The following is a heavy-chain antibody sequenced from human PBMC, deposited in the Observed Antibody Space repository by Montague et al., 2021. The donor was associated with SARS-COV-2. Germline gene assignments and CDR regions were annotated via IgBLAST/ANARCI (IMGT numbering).Heavy chain of an antibody. CDR2: TFYNGST. V-gene: IGHV4-59*01. CDR1: FGSISTYY. Sequence: SETLSLTCTVSFGSISTYYWSWIRQPPGKGLEWIGCTFYNGSTKYNPSLKRRVSISLDTSKNQFSLKLSSVTAADTAVYYCARQDAWAYCGDECYRGWFDSWGQGTLVTVSS. J-gene: IGHJ5*01. D-gene: IGHD2-21*01. CDR3: ARQDAWAYCGDECYRGWFDS.